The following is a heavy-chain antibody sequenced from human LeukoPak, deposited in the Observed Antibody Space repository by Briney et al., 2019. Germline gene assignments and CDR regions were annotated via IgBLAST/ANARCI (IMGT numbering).Heavy chain of an antibody. CDR1: GYTFTSYG. D-gene: IGHD5-12*01. J-gene: IGHJ4*02. CDR3: AREGPGNRDTVATIGDY. V-gene: IGHV7-4-1*02. Sequence: GASVKVSCKASGYTFTSYGISWVRLAPGQGLEWMGWINTNTGNPTYAQGFTGRFVFSVDTSVSTAYLQISSLKAEDTAVYYCAREGPGNRDTVATIGDYWGQGTLVTVSS. CDR2: INTNTGNP.